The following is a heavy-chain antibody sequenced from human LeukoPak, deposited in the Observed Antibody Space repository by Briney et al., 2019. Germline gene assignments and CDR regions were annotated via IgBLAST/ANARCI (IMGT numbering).Heavy chain of an antibody. D-gene: IGHD3-22*01. V-gene: IGHV3-21*01. J-gene: IGHJ4*02. CDR1: GFAFTRYS. CDR2: ISGQTI. Sequence: GGSLRLSCEASGFAFTRYSMSWIRQAPGQGLEWVSSISGQTIFYSDSVRGRFTIFRDNAKNSLSLQMDSLGAEDTAVYYCAKTYYYDRGPYSPCDYWGQGTPVTVSS. CDR3: AKTYYYDRGPYSPCDY.